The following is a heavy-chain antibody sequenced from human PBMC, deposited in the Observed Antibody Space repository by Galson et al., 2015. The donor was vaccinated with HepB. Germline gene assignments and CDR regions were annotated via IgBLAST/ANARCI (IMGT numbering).Heavy chain of an antibody. CDR1: GFTFSNYD. J-gene: IGHJ1*01. CDR3: AVQLERVSEYFQH. Sequence: SLRLSCAASGFTFSNYDIHWVRQAPGKGLEWVAVISNAGSNKLYADSVKGRITISRDNSKNMLYLQMNSLRAEDTAVYYRAVQLERVSEYFQHWGQGTLVTVSS. CDR2: ISNAGSNK. V-gene: IGHV3-30*03. D-gene: IGHD1-1*01.